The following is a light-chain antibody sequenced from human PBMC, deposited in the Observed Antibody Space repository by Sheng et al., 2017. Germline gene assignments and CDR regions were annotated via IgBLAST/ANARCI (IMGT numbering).Light chain of an antibody. Sequence: DIQMTQSPSTLSASVGDRVTITCRASQSISTWLAWYQQKPGKAPKILIYKASSLQSGVPSGFSGSGSGTEFTLTISSLQPDDFATYYCQQYNSYPWTFGQGTNGGNQT. J-gene: IGKJ1*01. CDR2: KAS. CDR1: QSISTW. V-gene: IGKV1-5*03. CDR3: QQYNSYPWT.